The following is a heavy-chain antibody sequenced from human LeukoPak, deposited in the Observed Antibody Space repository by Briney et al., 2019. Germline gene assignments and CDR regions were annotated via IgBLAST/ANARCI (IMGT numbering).Heavy chain of an antibody. CDR1: GYIFTAYY. D-gene: IGHD5-24*01. CDR3: TRIGDGYSY. CDR2: IKAGSGDT. Sequence: ASVKVSCKASGYIFTAYYLHWVRQAPGQGPEWMGWIKAGSGDTNYARKFQGRVTMTRDTSITTVYMELSSLTSDDTAVYYCTRIGDGYSYWGQGSLVTVSS. V-gene: IGHV1-2*02. J-gene: IGHJ4*02.